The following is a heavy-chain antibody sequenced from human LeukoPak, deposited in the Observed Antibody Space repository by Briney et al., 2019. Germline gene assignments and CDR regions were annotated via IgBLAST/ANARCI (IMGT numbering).Heavy chain of an antibody. CDR3: AKDWGNIVVVPAALEYFRH. J-gene: IGHJ1*01. V-gene: IGHV3-30*02. Sequence: GGSLRLSCAASGFTYSSYGMHWVRQAPGKGLEWVAFIRYDGSNKYYADSVKGRFTISRDNSKNTLYLQMNSLRAEDTAVYYCAKDWGNIVVVPAALEYFRHWGQGTLVTVSP. CDR1: GFTYSSYG. D-gene: IGHD2-2*01. CDR2: IRYDGSNK.